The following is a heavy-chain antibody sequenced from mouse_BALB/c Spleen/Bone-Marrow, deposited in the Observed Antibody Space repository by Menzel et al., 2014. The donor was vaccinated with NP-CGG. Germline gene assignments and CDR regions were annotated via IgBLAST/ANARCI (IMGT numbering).Heavy chain of an antibody. V-gene: IGHV3-5*02. CDR1: GISITTGNYR. D-gene: IGHD1-1*02. CDR3: ARDGNYAMDY. J-gene: IGHJ4*01. Sequence: VQLKQSGPGLVKPSQTVSLTCTVTGISITTGNYRWSWIRQFPGNKLEWIGYIYYSGTITYNPSLTSRTTITRDTSKNQFFLEMNSLTAEDTATYYCARDGNYAMDYWGQGTSVTVSS. CDR2: IYYSGTI.